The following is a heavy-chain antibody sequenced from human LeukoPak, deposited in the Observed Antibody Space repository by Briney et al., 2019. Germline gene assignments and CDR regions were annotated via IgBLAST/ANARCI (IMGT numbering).Heavy chain of an antibody. D-gene: IGHD6-19*01. J-gene: IGHJ5*02. CDR3: VREDYSSGHYRGGWFGP. CDR1: GYIFTGYY. Sequence: RASVKVSCKASGYIFTGYYMHWLRQAPGQGLEWMGWIDPESGDTYYAQKFQGRVSMTRDTYVKTAYMHLSSLKSDDTAVYYCVREDYSSGHYRGGWFGPWGQGTQVTVSS. V-gene: IGHV1-2*02. CDR2: IDPESGDT.